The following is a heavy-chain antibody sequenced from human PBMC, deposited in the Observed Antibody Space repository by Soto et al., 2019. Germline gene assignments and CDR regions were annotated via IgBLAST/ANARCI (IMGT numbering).Heavy chain of an antibody. CDR2: FDPEDGET. CDR1: GYTLTELS. D-gene: IGHD6-6*01. V-gene: IGHV1-24*01. J-gene: IGHJ6*02. Sequence: GASVKVSCKVSGYTLTELSMHWVRQAPGKGLEWMGGFDPEDGETIYAQKIQGRVTMTEDTSTDTAYMELSSLRSEDTAVYYCATVRIAARPATSYYYYYGMDVWGQGTTVTVSS. CDR3: ATVRIAARPATSYYYYYGMDV.